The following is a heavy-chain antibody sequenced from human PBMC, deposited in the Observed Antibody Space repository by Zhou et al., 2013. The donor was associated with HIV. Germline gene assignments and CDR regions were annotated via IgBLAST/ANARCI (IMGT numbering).Heavy chain of an antibody. CDR3: ARGNLWSYYFYGMDV. D-gene: IGHD3-10*01. CDR2: IIPIFSRA. CDR1: GATFSSFA. Sequence: QVQLVQSGAEVKKPGSSVKVSCKASGATFSSFAISWVRQAPGQGLEWMGGIIPIFSRANYAQKFQGRVTITADESTTTAHMELSSLRSEDTAVYYCARGNLWSYYFYGMDVWGQGTTVTVSS. V-gene: IGHV1-69*12. J-gene: IGHJ6*02.